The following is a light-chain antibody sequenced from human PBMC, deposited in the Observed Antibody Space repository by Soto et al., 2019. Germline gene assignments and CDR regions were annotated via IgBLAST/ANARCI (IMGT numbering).Light chain of an antibody. CDR1: SSDVGAYNF. Sequence: QSALTQPRSVSGSPGQSVTISCTGTSSDVGAYNFVSWYQQNPGKAPKLILYDVIKRPSGVPDRFSGSKSGNTASLTISGLQTEDEADYYCSSYTSSRVFGTGTKLTVL. CDR2: DVI. CDR3: SSYTSSRV. J-gene: IGLJ1*01. V-gene: IGLV2-11*01.